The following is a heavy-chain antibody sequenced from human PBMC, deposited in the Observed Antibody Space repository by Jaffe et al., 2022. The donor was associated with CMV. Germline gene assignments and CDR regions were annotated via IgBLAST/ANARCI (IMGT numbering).Heavy chain of an antibody. CDR2: IYHSGST. V-gene: IGHV4-4*02. J-gene: IGHJ6*03. D-gene: IGHD1-26*01. CDR3: ATLNRENSGSYQGGYYYMDV. CDR1: GGSISSSNW. Sequence: QVQLQESGPGLVKPSGTLSLTCAVSGGSISSSNWWSWVRQPPGKGLEWIGEIYHSGSTNYNPSLKSRVTISVDKSKNQFSLKLSSVTAADTAVYYCATLNRENSGSYQGGYYYMDVWGKGTTVTVSS.